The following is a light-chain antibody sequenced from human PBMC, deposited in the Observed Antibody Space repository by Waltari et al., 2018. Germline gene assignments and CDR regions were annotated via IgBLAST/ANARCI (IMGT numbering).Light chain of an antibody. CDR1: NIDRKS. CDR2: YGS. Sequence: SYVLTQPPSVAAAPGETARVTCGGNNIDRKSVHWYQQKPGQAPVLVISYGSDRPSGIPERFSGSNSGDTATLTISRVEAGDEADYYCQVWDANTDPGVFGTGTEVTVL. CDR3: QVWDANTDPGV. V-gene: IGLV3-21*01. J-gene: IGLJ1*01.